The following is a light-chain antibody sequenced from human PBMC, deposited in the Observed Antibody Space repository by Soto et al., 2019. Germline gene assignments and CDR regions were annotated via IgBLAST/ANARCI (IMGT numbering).Light chain of an antibody. J-gene: IGLJ1*01. V-gene: IGLV2-14*01. CDR3: SSYRSSSTYV. CDR2: EVS. CDR1: SSDVGAYNS. Sequence: QSVLTQPASVSGSPGQSITISCTGTSSDVGAYNSVSWYQQYPGKAPKLMMYEVSNRPSGVSDRFSGSKSGNTASLTISGLQTGDEADYYCSSYRSSSTYVFGTGTKLTVL.